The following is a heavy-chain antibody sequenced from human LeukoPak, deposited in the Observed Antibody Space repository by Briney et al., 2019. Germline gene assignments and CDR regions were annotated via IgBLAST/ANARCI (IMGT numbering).Heavy chain of an antibody. CDR2: ISSSSSYI. CDR1: GFTFSSYS. CDR3: ARYCSSTSCSEVGY. D-gene: IGHD2-2*01. J-gene: IGHJ4*02. V-gene: IGHV3-21*01. Sequence: PGGSLRLSCAASGFTFSSYSMNWVRQAPGKGLEWVSSISSSSSYIYYADSVKGRFTISRDNAKNSLYLQMNSLRAEDTAVYYCARYCSSTSCSEVGYWGQGTLVTVSS.